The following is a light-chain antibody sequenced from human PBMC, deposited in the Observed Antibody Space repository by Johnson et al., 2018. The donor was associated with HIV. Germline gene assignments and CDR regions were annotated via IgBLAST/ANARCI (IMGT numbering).Light chain of an antibody. CDR2: ENN. V-gene: IGLV1-51*02. J-gene: IGLJ1*01. CDR3: GTWDSSLSAGV. CDR1: SYNIGNNY. Sequence: VLTQPPSVSAAPGQKVTISCSGSSYNIGNNYVSWYQQLPGTAPKLLIYENNKRPSGIPDRFSGSKSGTSATLGITGLQTGDEADYYCGTWDSSLSAGVFGTGTKVTVL.